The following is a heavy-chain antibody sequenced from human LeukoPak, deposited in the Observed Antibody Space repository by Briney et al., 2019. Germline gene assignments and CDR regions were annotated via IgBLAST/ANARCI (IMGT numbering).Heavy chain of an antibody. V-gene: IGHV4-59*01. CDR3: ARDVSRGRAPRFVGAFDI. Sequence: KPSETLSLTCTVSGGSISSYYWSWIRQPPGKGLEWIGYIYYSGSTNYNPSLKSRVTISVDTSKNQFSLKLSSVTAADTAVYYCARDVSRGRAPRFVGAFDIWGQGTMVTVSS. J-gene: IGHJ3*02. CDR1: GGSISSYY. CDR2: IYYSGST. D-gene: IGHD3-10*01.